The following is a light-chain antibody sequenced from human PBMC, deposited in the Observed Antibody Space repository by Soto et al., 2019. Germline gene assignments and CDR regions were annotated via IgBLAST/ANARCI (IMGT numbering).Light chain of an antibody. CDR3: RQQFHGPPWP. J-gene: IGKJ1*01. CDR2: GAS. CDR1: HSVSSN. V-gene: IGKV3-15*01. Sequence: TLGGATRSVRQRKRATIAGRFSHSVSSNLACYQQKPGHAPLLLIYGASTRATGIPAGFFGSGSETEVTLTISTRLPDDLSVRYFRQQFHGPPWPFARGSKVDIK.